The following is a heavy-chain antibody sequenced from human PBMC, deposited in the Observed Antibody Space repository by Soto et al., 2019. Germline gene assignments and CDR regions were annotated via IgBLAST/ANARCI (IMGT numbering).Heavy chain of an antibody. CDR2: IYSGGST. V-gene: IGHV3-53*01. CDR1: GFTVSSNY. Sequence: XESLRLACAASGFTVSSNYMSWFRQAPGKGLEWVSVIYSGGSTYYADSVRGRFTISRDNSKNTLYLQMKSLRAEDTAVYYCERDHPATRHGMDVWGQGTTVTVSS. CDR3: ERDHPATRHGMDV. J-gene: IGHJ6*02.